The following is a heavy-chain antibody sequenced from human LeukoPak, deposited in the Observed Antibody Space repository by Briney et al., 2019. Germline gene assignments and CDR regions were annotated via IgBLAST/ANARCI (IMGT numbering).Heavy chain of an antibody. J-gene: IGHJ4*02. Sequence: GGSLRLSCAASRFTFSSYSMNWVRQAPGKGLEWVSSISSSSSYIYYADSVKGRFTISRDNAKNSLYLQMNSLRAEDTALYYCAREVYYYDSSGYYYSGGFGYWGQGTLVTVSS. CDR2: ISSSSSYI. V-gene: IGHV3-21*01. CDR1: RFTFSSYS. D-gene: IGHD3-22*01. CDR3: AREVYYYDSSGYYYSGGFGY.